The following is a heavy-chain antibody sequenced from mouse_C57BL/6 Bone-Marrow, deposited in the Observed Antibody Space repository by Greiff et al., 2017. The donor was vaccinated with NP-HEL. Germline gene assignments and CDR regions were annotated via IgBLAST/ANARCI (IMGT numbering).Heavy chain of an antibody. D-gene: IGHD1-1*01. V-gene: IGHV1-4*01. J-gene: IGHJ2*01. CDR2: INPSSGYT. CDR3: ARSYYGSSSFDY. Sequence: QVQLKQSGAELARPGASVKMSCKASGYTFTSYTMHWVKQRPGQGLEWIGYINPSSGYTKYNQKFKDKATLTADKSSSTAYMQLSSLTSEDSAVYYCARSYYGSSSFDYWGKGTTLTVSS. CDR1: GYTFTSYT.